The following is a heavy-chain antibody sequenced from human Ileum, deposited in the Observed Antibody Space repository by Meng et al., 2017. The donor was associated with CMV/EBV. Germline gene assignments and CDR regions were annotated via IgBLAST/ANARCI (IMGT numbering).Heavy chain of an antibody. V-gene: IGHV3-66*01. CDR2: ISSDGTT. Sequence: EGQLVGFGGGLVQPGGSLRLSCAASGFTVSSTYMTWVRQAPGKGLEWVSLISSDGTTDYADSVKGRFTISTDNSKNSLYLQMNSLREEDTATYYCARDRNTNNWFYYWGQGTLVTGSS. CDR3: ARDRNTNNWFYY. J-gene: IGHJ5*01. D-gene: IGHD2-2*01. CDR1: GFTVSSTY.